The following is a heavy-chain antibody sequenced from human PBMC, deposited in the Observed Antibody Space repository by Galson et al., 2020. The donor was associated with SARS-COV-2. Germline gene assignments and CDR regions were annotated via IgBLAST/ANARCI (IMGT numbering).Heavy chain of an antibody. CDR2: INHSGST. CDR1: GGSFSGYY. J-gene: IGHJ5*02. D-gene: IGHD6-13*01. CDR3: ASRDFIAAAGTQAPGWFDP. Sequence: SQASETLSLTCAVYGGSFSGYYWSWIRQPPGKGLEWIGEINHSGSTNYNPSLKSRVTISVDTSKNQFSLKLSSVTAADTAVYYCASRDFIAAAGTQAPGWFDPWGQGTLVTVSS. V-gene: IGHV4-34*01.